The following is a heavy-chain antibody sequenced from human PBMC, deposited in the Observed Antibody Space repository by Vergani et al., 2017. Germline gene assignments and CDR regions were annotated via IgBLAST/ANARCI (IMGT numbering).Heavy chain of an antibody. Sequence: QVQLQESGPGLVKPSQTLSLTCTVSGGSIRSDPYQWTWIRQPAGKGLEWIGRFYGSGSTDYNPSLRSRVTISLDTSKSQFSLKLTSVNAADTAVYYCARNHPSYGMDVWGQETTVIVSS. CDR3: ARNHPSYGMDV. J-gene: IGHJ6*02. V-gene: IGHV4-61*02. CDR1: GGSIRSDPYQ. CDR2: FYGSGST.